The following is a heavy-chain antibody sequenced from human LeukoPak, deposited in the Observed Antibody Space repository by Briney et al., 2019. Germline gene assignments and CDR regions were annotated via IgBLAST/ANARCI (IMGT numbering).Heavy chain of an antibody. J-gene: IGHJ4*02. CDR1: GXSISSGGYY. CDR2: IYYSGST. V-gene: IGHV4-31*03. D-gene: IGHD3-22*01. CDR3: ARGTWGSGYYYYFDY. Sequence: SQTLSLTCTVSGXSISSGGYYWSWIRQHPGKGLEWIGYIYYSGSTYYNPSLKSRATISVDTSKNQFSLKLSSVTAADTAVYYCARGTWGSGYYYYFDYWGQGTLVTVSS.